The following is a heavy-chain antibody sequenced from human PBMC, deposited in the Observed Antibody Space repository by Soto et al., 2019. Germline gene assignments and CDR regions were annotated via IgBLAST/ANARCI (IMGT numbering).Heavy chain of an antibody. CDR2: MFHTGRA. D-gene: IGHD3-16*01. CDR1: GDSISGGVCY. CDR3: ATGDAWGVLLAY. V-gene: IGHV4-30-4*08. J-gene: IGHJ4*02. Sequence: SETLSLTCTVSGDSISGGVCYWTWIRQTAGEGLEWIGYMFHTGRAQYNPSLKSRVTISVDDSKNQFSLNMSSMSAADTARYYCATGDAWGVLLAYWGQGTLVTVSS.